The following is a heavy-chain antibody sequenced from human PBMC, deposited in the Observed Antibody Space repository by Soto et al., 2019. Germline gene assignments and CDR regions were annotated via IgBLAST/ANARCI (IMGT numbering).Heavy chain of an antibody. CDR3: ARGVLTQICSSTSCYYYYYYGMDF. Sequence: PAETLSLTCAVYGGSFSCYYWRWIRQPPGKVLELIGEINHSGSTNYNPSLKSRVTISVDTSKNQVSLKLSSVTAADTAVYYCARGVLTQICSSTSCYYYYYYGMDFWGPGTTVT. CDR2: INHSGST. CDR1: GGSFSCYY. J-gene: IGHJ6*02. V-gene: IGHV4-34*01. D-gene: IGHD2-2*01.